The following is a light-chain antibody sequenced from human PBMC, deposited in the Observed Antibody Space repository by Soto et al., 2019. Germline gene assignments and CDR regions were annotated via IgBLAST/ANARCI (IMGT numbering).Light chain of an antibody. Sequence: EIQMTQSPSSLSASVGDRVTITCRASQSISSYLNWYQQKPGKAPKLLIYAASSLQSGVPSRFSGSGSGTDFTITISIQQADYFATYYCQQSYSTPPTFGQGTKVEIK. CDR2: AAS. J-gene: IGKJ1*01. CDR3: QQSYSTPPT. V-gene: IGKV1-39*01. CDR1: QSISSY.